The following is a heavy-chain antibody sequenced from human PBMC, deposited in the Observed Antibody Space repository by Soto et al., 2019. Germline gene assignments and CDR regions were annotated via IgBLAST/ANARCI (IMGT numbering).Heavy chain of an antibody. CDR2: IIPITGTI. Sequence: QVQLVQSGAEVKKAGSSVKVSCKASGVTFSSYPISWVRQAPGQGLEWMGGIIPITGTIQYAQKFQGRLTVTADESTTTAYMELVSLESADTAVYYCARVWDSSHGFNFDYWGQGTLVTVSS. D-gene: IGHD6-6*01. V-gene: IGHV1-69*01. J-gene: IGHJ4*02. CDR3: ARVWDSSHGFNFDY. CDR1: GVTFSSYP.